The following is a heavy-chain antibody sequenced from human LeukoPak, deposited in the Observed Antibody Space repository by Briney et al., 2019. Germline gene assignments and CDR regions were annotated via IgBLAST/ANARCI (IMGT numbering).Heavy chain of an antibody. J-gene: IGHJ4*02. CDR1: GGSISSSSYY. D-gene: IGHD6-19*01. V-gene: IGHV4-39*01. CDR2: IYYSGGT. CDR3: ASRRDDSSGWFSIDY. Sequence: SETLSLTCTVSGGSISSSSYYWGWIRQPPGKGLEWIGSIYYSGGTYYNPSLKSRVTISVDTSKNQFSLKLSSVTAADTAVYYCASRRDDSSGWFSIDYWGQGTLVTVSS.